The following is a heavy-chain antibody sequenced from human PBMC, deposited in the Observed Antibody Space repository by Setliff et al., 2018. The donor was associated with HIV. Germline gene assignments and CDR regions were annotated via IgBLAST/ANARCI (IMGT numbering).Heavy chain of an antibody. CDR1: GFTFSSYP. CDR3: ARHPYGVCDY. D-gene: IGHD3-3*01. V-gene: IGHV3-7*01. Sequence: GGSLRLSCAVSGFTFSSYPMTWVRQAPGKGLEWVANINQDGTATFYVDSVQGRFTISRDNAQNSLYLQLNSLRAEDTGVYHCARHPYGVCDYWGQGTRVTVSS. CDR2: INQDGTAT. J-gene: IGHJ4*02.